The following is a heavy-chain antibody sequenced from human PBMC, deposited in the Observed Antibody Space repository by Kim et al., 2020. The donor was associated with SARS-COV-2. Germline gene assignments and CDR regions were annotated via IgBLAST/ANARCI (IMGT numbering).Heavy chain of an antibody. Sequence: GGSLRLSCAASGFTFSSYGMHWVRQAPGKGLEWVAVIWYDGNNKYYVDSLRGRFTISRDNSKNTLYLQMNTLRAEDTAMYYCARDSGSGSYYFDYWGQGT. CDR3: ARDSGSGSYYFDY. CDR2: IWYDGNNK. J-gene: IGHJ4*02. D-gene: IGHD3-10*01. V-gene: IGHV3-33*01. CDR1: GFTFSSYG.